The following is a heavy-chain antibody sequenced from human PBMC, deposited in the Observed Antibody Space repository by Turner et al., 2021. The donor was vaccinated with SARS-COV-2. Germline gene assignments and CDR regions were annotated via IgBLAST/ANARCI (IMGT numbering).Heavy chain of an antibody. CDR2: IDPSDSYT. D-gene: IGHD2-2*01. Sequence: EVQLVQSGAEVKKPGESLRISCKGSGYSFTSYWISWVRQMPGKGLECMGRIDPSDSYTNYSPSFQGHVTISADKSISTAYLQWSSLKASDTAMYYCARSFGYCSSTSCLLNWFDPWGQGTLVTVSS. CDR3: ARSFGYCSSTSCLLNWFDP. J-gene: IGHJ5*02. CDR1: GYSFTSYW. V-gene: IGHV5-10-1*01.